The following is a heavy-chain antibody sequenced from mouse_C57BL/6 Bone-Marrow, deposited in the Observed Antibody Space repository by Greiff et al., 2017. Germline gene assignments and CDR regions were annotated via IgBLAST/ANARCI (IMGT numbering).Heavy chain of an antibody. CDR3: ARIYDYDRENAMDY. Sequence: QVTLKESGPGILQPSQTLSLTCSFSGFSLSTFGMGVGWIRQPSGKGLEWLAHIWWDDDKYYNPALKSRLTSSKDTSKNQVFLKVDNVDTADTAIYYCARIYDYDRENAMDYWGQGTAVTVSS. J-gene: IGHJ4*01. V-gene: IGHV8-8*01. CDR1: GFSLSTFGMG. CDR2: IWWDDDK. D-gene: IGHD2-4*01.